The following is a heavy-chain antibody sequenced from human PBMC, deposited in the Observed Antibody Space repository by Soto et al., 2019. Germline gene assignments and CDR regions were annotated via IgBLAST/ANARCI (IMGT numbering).Heavy chain of an antibody. CDR1: GFTFSSYA. V-gene: IGHV3-64D*08. D-gene: IGHD5-12*01. Sequence: GGSLRLSCSASGFTFSSYAMHWVRQAPGKGLEYVSAISSNGGSTYYADSVKGRFTISRDNSKNTLYLQMSSLRAEDTAVYYCVTTYSGYDEAFDIWGQGTMVTVSS. CDR2: ISSNGGST. CDR3: VTTYSGYDEAFDI. J-gene: IGHJ3*02.